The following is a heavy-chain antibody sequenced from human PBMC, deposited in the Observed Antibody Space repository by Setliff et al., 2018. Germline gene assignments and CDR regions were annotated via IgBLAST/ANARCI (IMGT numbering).Heavy chain of an antibody. CDR1: GYTFTGYY. Sequence: ASVKVSCKASGYTFTGYYIHWVRQAPGEGLEWMGCINVNSGDTNYAQKFQGRVIVTRDTSSSTAYMELRSLRPDDTAVYYCATAVWEFLYWGQGALVTVSS. CDR2: INVNSGDT. J-gene: IGHJ4*02. V-gene: IGHV1-2*02. CDR3: ATAVWEFLY. D-gene: IGHD1-26*01.